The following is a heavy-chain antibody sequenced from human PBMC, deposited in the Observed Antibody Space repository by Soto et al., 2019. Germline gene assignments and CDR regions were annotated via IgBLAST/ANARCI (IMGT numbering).Heavy chain of an antibody. CDR1: GGIFSTYA. Sequence: QVQLVQSGAEVKKPGSSGKVSCKASGGIFSTYAISWLRQAPGQGLEWMGGIIPLFGTPNYAQRFQGRITITADESTSTAYMELRRMRSEGTAVYYCARDRDDYGAGNYYNRIDFWGQGTLVTVSS. CDR2: IIPLFGTP. V-gene: IGHV1-69*01. D-gene: IGHD3-10*01. J-gene: IGHJ4*02. CDR3: ARDRDDYGAGNYYNRIDF.